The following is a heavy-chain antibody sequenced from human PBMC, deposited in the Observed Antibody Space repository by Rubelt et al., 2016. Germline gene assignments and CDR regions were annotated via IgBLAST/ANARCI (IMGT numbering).Heavy chain of an antibody. Sequence: EVQLLESGGGLVQFGGSLRLSCAASGFTFSSYAMSWVRQAPGKGLEWVSGICGSGDRTYYADSVKGRFTISRDNSKNTLYLQMNSLRAEDTAGYYCASGYNWNPTWGQGTLVTVSS. V-gene: IGHV3-23*01. CDR1: GFTFSSYA. CDR3: ASGYNWNPT. CDR2: ICGSGDRT. J-gene: IGHJ5*02. D-gene: IGHD1-20*01.